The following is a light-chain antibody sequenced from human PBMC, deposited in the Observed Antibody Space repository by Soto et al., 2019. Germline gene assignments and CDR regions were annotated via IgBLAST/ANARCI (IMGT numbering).Light chain of an antibody. CDR1: SSDVGAYNY. CDR2: DVS. Sequence: QSALTQPRSVSGSPGQSATISCTGTSSDVGAYNYVSWYQQHPGKAPKLMTYDVSKRPSGVPDRFSGSKSGNTASLTISGLQAEDEADYYCCSYADNYSYVFGTGTKSPS. J-gene: IGLJ1*01. CDR3: CSYADNYSYV. V-gene: IGLV2-11*01.